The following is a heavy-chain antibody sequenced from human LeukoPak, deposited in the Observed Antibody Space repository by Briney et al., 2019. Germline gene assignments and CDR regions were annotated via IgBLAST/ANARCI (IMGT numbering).Heavy chain of an antibody. V-gene: IGHV4-61*01. CDR1: GGSVSIGSYY. CDR2: IYYSGST. D-gene: IGHD4-23*01. Sequence: PSETLSLTCTVSGGSVSIGSYYWSWIRQPPGKGLEWIGYIYYSGSTNYNPSLKSRVTISVDTSKNQFSLKLSSVTAADTAVYYCARVGYGGNDAFDIWGQGTMVTVSS. J-gene: IGHJ3*02. CDR3: ARVGYGGNDAFDI.